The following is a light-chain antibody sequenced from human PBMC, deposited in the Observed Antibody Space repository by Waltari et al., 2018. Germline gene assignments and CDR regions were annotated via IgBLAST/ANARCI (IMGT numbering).Light chain of an antibody. V-gene: IGLV1-44*01. CDR3: VAWDDSLSGPF. CDR1: SSNIGSNT. J-gene: IGLJ7*01. Sequence: QSVLTQPPSASGAASKSVIISCSGSSSNIGSNTVSWYQQVPGTPPKLLIYSNDQRPSGVSDRFSGSKSGTSASLAISGLQTEDEADYYCVAWDDSLSGPFFGGGTRLTVL. CDR2: SND.